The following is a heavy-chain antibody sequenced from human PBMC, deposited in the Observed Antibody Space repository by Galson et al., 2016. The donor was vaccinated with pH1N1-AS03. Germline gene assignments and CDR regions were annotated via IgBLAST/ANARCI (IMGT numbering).Heavy chain of an antibody. CDR1: GLTVSTNY. CDR2: IYSGGTT. Sequence: SLRLSCAASGLTVSTNYMSWVRQAPGKGLEWVSTIYSGGTTYYAVSVKGRFTIPRDKMKNTLSLQMSSRTAEDTAVYYCVRRDYEDVDPQGFYLYYWGQGTTVTVPS. V-gene: IGHV3-53*01. J-gene: IGHJ4*03. CDR3: VRRDYEDVDPQGFYLYY. D-gene: IGHD3-22*01.